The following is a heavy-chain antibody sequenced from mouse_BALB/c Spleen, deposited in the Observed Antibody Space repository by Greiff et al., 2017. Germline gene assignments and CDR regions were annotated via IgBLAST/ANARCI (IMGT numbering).Heavy chain of an antibody. CDR3: TRYYDYDGTYFDY. Sequence: DVMLVESGGGLVQPGGSMKLSCVASGFTFSNYWMNWVRQSPEKGLEWVAEIRLKSNNYATHYAESVKGRFTISRDDSKSSVYLQMNNLRAEDTGIYYCTRYYDYDGTYFDYWGQGTTLTVSS. V-gene: IGHV6-6*02. CDR2: IRLKSNNYAT. D-gene: IGHD2-4*01. J-gene: IGHJ2*01. CDR1: GFTFSNYW.